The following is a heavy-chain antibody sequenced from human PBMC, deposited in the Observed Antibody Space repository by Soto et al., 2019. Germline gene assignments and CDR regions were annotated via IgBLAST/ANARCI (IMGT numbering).Heavy chain of an antibody. V-gene: IGHV5-51*01. J-gene: IGHJ4*02. CDR1: GYSFSTSW. CDR2: IYPGDSDT. CDR3: ARSGIAGIRGYFDY. Sequence: GESLKISCXGSGYSFSTSWIGWVRQMPGKGLEWMGIIYPGDSDTRYSPSFQGQVTISADKSISTAFLQWSSLKASDTATYYCARSGIAGIRGYFDYWGQGTLVTVSS. D-gene: IGHD2-21*01.